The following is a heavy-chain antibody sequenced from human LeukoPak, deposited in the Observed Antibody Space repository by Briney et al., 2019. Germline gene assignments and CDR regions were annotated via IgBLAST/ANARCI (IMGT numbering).Heavy chain of an antibody. CDR3: ARVTRAPYSSLFRGDFDY. D-gene: IGHD6-6*01. J-gene: IGHJ4*02. CDR1: GYSFTSYW. Sequence: GESLKISWKGSGYSFTSYWIGWVRQMPGKGLEWMGIIYPGDSDTRYSPSFQGQVTISADKSISTAYLQWSSLKASDTAMYYCARVTRAPYSSLFRGDFDYWGQGTLVTVSS. CDR2: IYPGDSDT. V-gene: IGHV5-51*01.